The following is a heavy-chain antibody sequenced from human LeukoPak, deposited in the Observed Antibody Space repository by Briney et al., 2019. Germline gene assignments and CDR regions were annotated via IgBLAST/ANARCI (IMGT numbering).Heavy chain of an antibody. CDR3: AKGYSSPAPYYYYYMDV. D-gene: IGHD6-13*01. CDR2: IYYSGST. Sequence: SETLSLTCTVSGDSISSYYWSWIPQPPGKGLEWIGYIYYSGSTNYNPSLKSRVTISVDTSKNQFSLKLSSVTAADTAVYYCAKGYSSPAPYYYYYMDVWGKGTTVTVSS. CDR1: GDSISSYY. J-gene: IGHJ6*03. V-gene: IGHV4-59*01.